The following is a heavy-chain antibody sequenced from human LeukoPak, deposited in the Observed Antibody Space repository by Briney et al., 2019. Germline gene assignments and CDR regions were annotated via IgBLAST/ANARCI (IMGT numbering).Heavy chain of an antibody. D-gene: IGHD3-22*01. CDR3: ARDLRGSYDSSGFFIH. J-gene: IGHJ4*02. CDR1: GYTFSGYY. Sequence: GASVKVSSKASGYTFSGYYMHWVRQAPGQGPEWMGWINGNSGDTKYAQKFQGRVAMTRDTSISTAYMELISLRSDDSAVYFCARDLRGSYDSSGFFIHWGQGTLVTVSS. V-gene: IGHV1-2*02. CDR2: INGNSGDT.